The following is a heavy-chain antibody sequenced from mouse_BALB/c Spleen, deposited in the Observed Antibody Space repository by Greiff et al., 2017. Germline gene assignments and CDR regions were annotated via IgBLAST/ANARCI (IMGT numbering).Heavy chain of an antibody. CDR3: ARGAYITTVVAPFDY. CDR2: INPYNDGT. V-gene: IGHV1-14*01. CDR1: GYTFTSYV. J-gene: IGHJ2*01. Sequence: VQLKESGPELVKPGASVKMSCKASGYTFTSYVMHWVQQTPGQGLEWIGYINPYNDGTKYNEKFKGKATLTSDKSSSTAYMELSSLTSEDSAVYYCARGAYITTVVAPFDYWGQGTTLTVSS. D-gene: IGHD1-1*01.